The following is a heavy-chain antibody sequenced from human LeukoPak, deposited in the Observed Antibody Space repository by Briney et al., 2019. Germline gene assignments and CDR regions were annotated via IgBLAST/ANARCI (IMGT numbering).Heavy chain of an antibody. V-gene: IGHV1-69*13. CDR2: IIPIFGTA. Sequence: SVKVSCKASGYIFISYAMNWVRQAPGQGLEWMGGIIPIFGTANYAQKFQGRVTITADESTSTAYMELSSLRSEDTAVYYCARGGRSSGSYVWGQGTLVTVSS. J-gene: IGHJ4*02. D-gene: IGHD1-26*01. CDR3: ARGGRSSGSYV. CDR1: GYIFISYA.